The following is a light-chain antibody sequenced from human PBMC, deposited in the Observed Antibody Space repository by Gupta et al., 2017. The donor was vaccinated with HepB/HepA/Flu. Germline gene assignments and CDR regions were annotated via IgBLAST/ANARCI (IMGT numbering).Light chain of an antibody. V-gene: IGLV1-40*01. CDR3: QSYDSSLSGVV. Sequence: QSVLTQPPSVSLAPGQRVTISCTGNNFNIGAGYDVHWSQQLPGTAPKLLIYANINRPSGVPGRFSGSSSGTSASLAITGLQAEEEADYYCQSYDSSLSGVVFGGGTKLTVL. CDR1: NFNIGAGYD. CDR2: ANI. J-gene: IGLJ2*01.